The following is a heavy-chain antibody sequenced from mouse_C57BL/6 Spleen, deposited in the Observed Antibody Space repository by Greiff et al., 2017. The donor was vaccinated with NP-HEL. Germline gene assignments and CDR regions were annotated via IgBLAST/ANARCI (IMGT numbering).Heavy chain of an antibody. CDR1: GYTFTSYW. J-gene: IGHJ2*01. CDR2: IDPSDSYT. CDR3: ARVGALYSNYAY. V-gene: IGHV1-50*01. D-gene: IGHD2-5*01. Sequence: QVHPQQPGAELVKPGASVKLSCKASGYTFTSYWMQWVKQRPGQGLEWIGEIDPSDSYTNYNQKFKGKATLTVDTSSSTAYMQLSSLTSEDSAVYYCARVGALYSNYAYWGQGTTLTVSS.